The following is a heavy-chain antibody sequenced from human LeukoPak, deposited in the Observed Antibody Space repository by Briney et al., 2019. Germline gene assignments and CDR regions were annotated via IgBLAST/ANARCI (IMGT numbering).Heavy chain of an antibody. V-gene: IGHV4-39*07. CDR1: GGSISSYY. D-gene: IGHD1-14*01. J-gene: IGHJ4*02. CDR2: IYYSGST. Sequence: SETLSLTCTVSGGSISSYYWGWIRQPPGKGLEWIGNIYYSGSTYYNPSLKSRVTISVDTSKNQFSLKLSSVTAADTAVYSWGREVAGTPFIDYWGQGTLVTVSS. CDR3: GREVAGTPFIDY.